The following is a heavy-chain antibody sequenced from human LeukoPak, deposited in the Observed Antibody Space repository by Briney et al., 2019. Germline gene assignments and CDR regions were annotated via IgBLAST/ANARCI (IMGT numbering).Heavy chain of an antibody. V-gene: IGHV4-39*01. D-gene: IGHD5-18*01. Sequence: SETLSLTCTVSGGSNSSSSYYWGWIRQPPGKGLEWIGSIYYSGSTYYNPSLKSRVTISVDTSKNQFSLKLSSVTAADTAVYYCARHGYVSPIDYWGQGTLVTVSS. CDR1: GGSNSSSSYY. J-gene: IGHJ4*02. CDR3: ARHGYVSPIDY. CDR2: IYYSGST.